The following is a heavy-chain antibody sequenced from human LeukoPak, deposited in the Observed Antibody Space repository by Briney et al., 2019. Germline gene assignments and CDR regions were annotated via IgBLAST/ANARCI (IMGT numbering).Heavy chain of an antibody. CDR3: AKGRQNYYDSSGYYFGPDY. D-gene: IGHD3-22*01. CDR1: GFAFSSYG. V-gene: IGHV3-33*06. Sequence: GGSLRLSCAALGFAFSSYGMDWVRQGPGKGLEWVAVIWYDGSNRYYADSVKGRFTISRDNSKNTLYLQMNSLRAEDTAVYYCAKGRQNYYDSSGYYFGPDYWGQGTLVTVSS. CDR2: IWYDGSNR. J-gene: IGHJ4*02.